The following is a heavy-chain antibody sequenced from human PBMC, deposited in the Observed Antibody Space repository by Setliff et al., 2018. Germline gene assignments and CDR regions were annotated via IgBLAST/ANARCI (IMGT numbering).Heavy chain of an antibody. V-gene: IGHV3-64D*09. J-gene: IGHJ5*02. D-gene: IGHD3-22*01. CDR3: VKGVGYYDSSIDP. CDR2: ISSNGGST. CDR1: GFTFSSYA. Sequence: LRLSCSASGFTFSSYAMHWVRQAPGKVLEYVSAISSNGGSTYYADSVKGRFTISRDNSKNTLYLQMSSLRAEDTAVYYCVKGVGYYDSSIDPWGQGTLVTVSS.